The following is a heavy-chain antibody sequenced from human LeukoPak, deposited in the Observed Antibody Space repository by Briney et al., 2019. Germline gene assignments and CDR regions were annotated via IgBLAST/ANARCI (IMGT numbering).Heavy chain of an antibody. V-gene: IGHV1-24*01. D-gene: IGHD1-26*01. CDR3: ATDMVGATTLAGAFDI. J-gene: IGHJ3*02. CDR1: GYTLTELS. CDR2: FDPEDGET. Sequence: ASVKVSYKVSGYTLTELSMHWVRQAPGKGLEWMGGFDPEDGETIYAQKFQGRVTMTEDTSTDTAYMELSSLRSEDTAVYYCATDMVGATTLAGAFDIWGQGTMVTVSS.